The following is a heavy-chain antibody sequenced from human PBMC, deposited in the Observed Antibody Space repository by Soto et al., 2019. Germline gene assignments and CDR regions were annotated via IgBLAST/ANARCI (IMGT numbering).Heavy chain of an antibody. CDR2: ISTEGSTT. D-gene: IGHD6-13*01. CDR3: ARDYSSSWFYGMDV. V-gene: IGHV3-74*01. Sequence: GGSLRLSCAASGFTFSNFWMHWVRQAPGKGLVWVSRISTEGSTTSYADSVKGRSTISRDNAKNTLYLQMNSLRAEDTAVYYCARDYSSSWFYGMDVWGQGTTVTVSS. CDR1: GFTFSNFW. J-gene: IGHJ6*02.